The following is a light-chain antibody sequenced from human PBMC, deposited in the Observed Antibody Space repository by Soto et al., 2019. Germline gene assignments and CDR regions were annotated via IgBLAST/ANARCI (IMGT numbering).Light chain of an antibody. CDR2: EVT. J-gene: IGLJ2*01. V-gene: IGLV2-23*02. CDR3: CSFAGTTTWV. CDR1: SSDVGSHHF. Sequence: QSALTQPASVSGSPGQSITISCTGTSSDVGSHHFVSWYQQRPGKAPKPMIFEVTKRPSGVSSCFSASKSGNTAYLTISGVQAEDEADYFCCSFAGTTTWVFGGGTKLTVL.